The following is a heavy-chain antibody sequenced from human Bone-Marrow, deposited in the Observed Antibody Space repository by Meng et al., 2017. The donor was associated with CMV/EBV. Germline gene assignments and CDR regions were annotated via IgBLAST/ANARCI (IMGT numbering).Heavy chain of an antibody. V-gene: IGHV3-48*03. J-gene: IGHJ4*02. CDR2: ISDSGRIM. CDR1: GFTFSRYE. D-gene: IGHD6-19*01. CDR3: ARDNSAVASDY. Sequence: GGSLRLSCAASGFTFSRYEMNWVRQAPGKGLEWVSYISDSGRIMYADSVKGRFTISRDNARNSLFLQMNSLRVEDTAVYYCARDNSAVASDYWGQGTLVTGSS.